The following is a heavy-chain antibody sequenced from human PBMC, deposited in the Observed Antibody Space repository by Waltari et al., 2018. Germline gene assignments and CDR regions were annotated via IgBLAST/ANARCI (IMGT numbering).Heavy chain of an antibody. CDR2: ITSEGSRK. CDR1: GFTFSTYW. J-gene: IGHJ6*02. Sequence: VQLVESGGGLVQPGGSLRLSCEASGFTFSTYWMCWVRQVPGKGLVWVATITSEGSRKRYADSVKGRFTISRDNAKNTLYLQTNSLRAEDTAVYYCASHRPGGYGMDVWGHGTTVTVSS. V-gene: IGHV3-74*01. D-gene: IGHD2-15*01. CDR3: ASHRPGGYGMDV.